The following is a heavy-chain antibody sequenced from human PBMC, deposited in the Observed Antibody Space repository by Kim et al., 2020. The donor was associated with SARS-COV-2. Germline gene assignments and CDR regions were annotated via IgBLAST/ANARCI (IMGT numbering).Heavy chain of an antibody. CDR2: ISYDGSNK. D-gene: IGHD6-6*01. V-gene: IGHV3-30*18. CDR1: GFTFSSYG. CDR3: AKEISSSRGYFDY. J-gene: IGHJ4*02. Sequence: GGSLRLSCAASGFTFSSYGMHWVRQAPGKGLEWVAVISYDGSNKYYEESVKGRFTISRDTSKNTLYLHMNSLRAEDTAVYYCAKEISSSRGYFDYWGQGT.